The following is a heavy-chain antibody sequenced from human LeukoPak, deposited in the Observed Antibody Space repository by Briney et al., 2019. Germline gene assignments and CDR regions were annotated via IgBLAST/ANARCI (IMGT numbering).Heavy chain of an antibody. V-gene: IGHV4-59*01. J-gene: IGHJ4*02. CDR1: GGSISSYY. D-gene: IGHD6-13*01. Sequence: SETLSLTCTVSGGSISSYYWSWIRQPPGEGLEWIGYIYYSGSTNYNPSLKSRVTISVGTSKNQFSLKLSSVTAADTAVYYCARSYSSSSYFDYWGQGTLVTVSS. CDR2: IYYSGST. CDR3: ARSYSSSSYFDY.